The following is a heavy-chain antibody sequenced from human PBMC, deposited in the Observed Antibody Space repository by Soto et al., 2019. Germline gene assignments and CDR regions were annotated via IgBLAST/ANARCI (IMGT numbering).Heavy chain of an antibody. CDR2: IYYSGST. Sequence: SETLSLTCTVSGGSISSYYWSWIRQPPGKGLEWIGYIYYSGSTNYNPSLKSRVTISVDTSKKKFSVKLSSVTAAYTSVYYCARDCEDGSGSYYNVRSLGYWGQGTLVTVSS. V-gene: IGHV4-59*01. CDR3: ARDCEDGSGSYYNVRSLGY. J-gene: IGHJ4*02. D-gene: IGHD3-10*01. CDR1: GGSISSYY.